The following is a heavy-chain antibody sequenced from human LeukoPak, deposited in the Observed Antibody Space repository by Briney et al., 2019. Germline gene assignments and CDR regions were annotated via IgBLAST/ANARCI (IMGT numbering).Heavy chain of an antibody. CDR3: ARVNDEWELPADY. CDR1: GYTFTGHY. V-gene: IGHV1-2*02. CDR2: INPNSGGT. Sequence: GASVKVSCKASGYTFTGHYMHWVRQAPGQGLGWMGWINPNSGGTNYAQKFQGRVTMTRDTSISTAYMELSRLRSDDTAVYYCARVNDEWELPADYWGQGTLVTVSS. D-gene: IGHD1-26*01. J-gene: IGHJ4*02.